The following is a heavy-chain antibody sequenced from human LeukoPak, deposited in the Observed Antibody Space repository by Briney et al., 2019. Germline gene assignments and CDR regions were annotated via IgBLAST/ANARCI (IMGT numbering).Heavy chain of an antibody. V-gene: IGHV1-46*01. Sequence: ASVKVSCKVSGYTLTELSMHWVRQAPGQGLEWMGIINPSGGSTSYAQKFQGRVTMTRDTSTSTVYMELSSLRSEDTAVYYCARDSGWNDDYDAFDIWGQGTMVIVSS. CDR1: GYTLTELS. J-gene: IGHJ3*02. CDR3: ARDSGWNDDYDAFDI. D-gene: IGHD1-1*01. CDR2: INPSGGST.